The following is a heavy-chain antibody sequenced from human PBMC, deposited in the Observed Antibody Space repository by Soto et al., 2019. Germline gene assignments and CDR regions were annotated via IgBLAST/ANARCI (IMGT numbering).Heavy chain of an antibody. Sequence: QVQLVQSGAEVKKPGSSVKVSCKASGGTFSSYTISWVRQAPGQGLEWMGRIIPSLGIANYAQKFQGRVTITADKSTSTAYMELSSLRAEDPAVYYCARVPSLAPWGQGTLVTVSS. V-gene: IGHV1-69*02. CDR3: ARVPSLAP. CDR2: IIPSLGIA. J-gene: IGHJ5*02. CDR1: GGTFSSYT.